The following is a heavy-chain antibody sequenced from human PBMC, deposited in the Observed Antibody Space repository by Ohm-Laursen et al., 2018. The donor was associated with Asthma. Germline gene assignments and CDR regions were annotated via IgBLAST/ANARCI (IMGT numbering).Heavy chain of an antibody. CDR3: ARDGDGFCRGGSCYTGIFDP. J-gene: IGHJ5*02. D-gene: IGHD2-15*01. Sequence: TLSLTWTVSGGSISSGDYYWGWIRQLPGKGLEWIGYIYHTGNTFYTPSLNSRVTMSVDTSKNQFSLRLSSVTAADTGVYYCARDGDGFCRGGSCYTGIFDPWGPGTLVTVSS. V-gene: IGHV4-31*02. CDR2: IYHTGNT. CDR1: GGSISSGDYY.